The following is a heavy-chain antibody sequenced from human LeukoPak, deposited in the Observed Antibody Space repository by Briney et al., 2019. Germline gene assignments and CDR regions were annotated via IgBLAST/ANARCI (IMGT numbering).Heavy chain of an antibody. CDR3: ARRAAGCYYDSSAWFDP. J-gene: IGHJ5*02. CDR2: IYHSGST. Sequence: SETLSLTCAVSGYSISSGYYWGWIRQPPGKGLEWIGSIYHSGSTYYNPSLKSRVTISVDTSKNQFSLKLSSVTAADTAVYYCARRAAGCYYDSSAWFDPWGQGTLVTVSS. V-gene: IGHV4-38-2*01. CDR1: GYSISSGYY. D-gene: IGHD3-22*01.